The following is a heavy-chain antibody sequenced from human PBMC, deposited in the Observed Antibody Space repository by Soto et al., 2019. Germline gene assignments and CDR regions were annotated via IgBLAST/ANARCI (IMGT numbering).Heavy chain of an antibody. D-gene: IGHD1-26*01. CDR3: GRGGGSGFFHH. Sequence: EVQLLESGGGLVLPGGSLRLSCAASGFTFSTYAMSWVRQAPGKGLDWVSSINDGGSSTYYADSVKGRFTISRDNSKNTLYGKRGGLSAGDRGVYYCGRGGGSGFFHHRGEGALVAVPS. J-gene: IGHJ4*02. CDR2: INDGGSST. V-gene: IGHV3-23*01. CDR1: GFTFSTYA.